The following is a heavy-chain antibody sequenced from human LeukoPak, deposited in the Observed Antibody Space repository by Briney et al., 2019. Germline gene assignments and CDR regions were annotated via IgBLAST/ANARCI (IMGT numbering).Heavy chain of an antibody. J-gene: IGHJ4*02. D-gene: IGHD2-15*01. CDR1: GFTFSSYG. Sequence: GGSLRLSCAASGFTFSSYGMHWVRQAPGKGLEWVAVISYDGSNKYYADSVKGRFTISKDNSKNTLYLQMNSLRAEDTAVYYCAKDSGNAWTFGYWGQGTLVTVSS. CDR3: AKDSGNAWTFGY. V-gene: IGHV3-30*18. CDR2: ISYDGSNK.